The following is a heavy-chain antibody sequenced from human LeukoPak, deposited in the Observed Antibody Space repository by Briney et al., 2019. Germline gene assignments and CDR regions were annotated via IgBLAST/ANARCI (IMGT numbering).Heavy chain of an antibody. CDR1: GGTFSSYA. J-gene: IGHJ4*02. Sequence: SVKVSCKASGGTFSSYAISWVRQAPGQGLEWMGGIIPIFGTANYAQKFQGRVTITTDESTSTAHMELSSLRSEDTAVYYCAGNGGGYAQFLDYGGQETLVTVPS. D-gene: IGHD5-12*01. V-gene: IGHV1-69*05. CDR3: AGNGGGYAQFLDY. CDR2: IIPIFGTA.